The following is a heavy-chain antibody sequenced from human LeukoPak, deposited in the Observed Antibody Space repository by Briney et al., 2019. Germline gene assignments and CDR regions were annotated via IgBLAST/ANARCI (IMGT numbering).Heavy chain of an antibody. V-gene: IGHV3-48*03. CDR1: GFTFSDYD. Sequence: GGSLRLSCAGSGFTFSDYDMNWVRQAPGKGLEWVSYISRSGAYTYYTDSVKGRFTVSRDNAKKSLFLQMDGLRAEDTAVYYCSRPLSFGELFRLDYWGQGTLVTVSS. CDR2: ISRSGAYT. J-gene: IGHJ4*02. D-gene: IGHD3-10*01. CDR3: SRPLSFGELFRLDY.